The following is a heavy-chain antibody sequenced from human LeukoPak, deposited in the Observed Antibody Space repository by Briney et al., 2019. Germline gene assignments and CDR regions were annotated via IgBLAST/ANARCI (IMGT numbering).Heavy chain of an antibody. J-gene: IGHJ4*02. V-gene: IGHV5-51*01. CDR1: GYSFTSYW. D-gene: IGHD2-2*03. CDR3: ARLGGYCSSTSCPPWY. CDR2: IYPGDSDT. Sequence: GESLKISCKGSGYSFTSYWIGWVRQMPGKGLEWMGIIYPGDSDTRYSPSFQGQVTISADKSISTAYLQWSSLKASDTAMYYCARLGGYCSSTSCPPWYWGQGTLVTVSS.